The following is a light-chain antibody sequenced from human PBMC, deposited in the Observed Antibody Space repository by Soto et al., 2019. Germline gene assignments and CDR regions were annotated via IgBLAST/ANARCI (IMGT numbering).Light chain of an antibody. CDR3: SSYTISSPHVV. J-gene: IGLJ2*01. V-gene: IGLV2-14*01. Sequence: QSVLTQPASVSGSPGQSITISCTGTSSDVGGYNYVSWNQQHPGKAPKLMIYDVSNRPSGVSNRFFGSKSGNTASLTISGLQAEDEADYYCSSYTISSPHVVFGGGTKLTVL. CDR2: DVS. CDR1: SSDVGGYNY.